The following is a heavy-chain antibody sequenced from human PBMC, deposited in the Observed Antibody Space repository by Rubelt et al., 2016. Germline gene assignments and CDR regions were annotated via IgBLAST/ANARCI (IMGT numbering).Heavy chain of an antibody. V-gene: IGHV1-3*01. CDR1: GYTFTSYA. CDR3: ATIAVAGYHPATVFDY. D-gene: IGHD6-19*01. Sequence: QVQLVQSGAEVKKPGASVKVSCKASGYTFTSYAMHWVRQAPGQRLEWMGWINAGNGNTKYSQKFPGRATITRDTSASTAYMGLSSLRSEDTAVYYCATIAVAGYHPATVFDYWGQGTLVTVSS. J-gene: IGHJ4*02. CDR2: INAGNGNT.